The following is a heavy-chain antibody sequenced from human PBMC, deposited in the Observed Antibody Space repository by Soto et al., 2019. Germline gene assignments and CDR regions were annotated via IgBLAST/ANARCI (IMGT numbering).Heavy chain of an antibody. J-gene: IGHJ4*02. Sequence: ASETLSLTCAVSGYSINSDYYWGWIRQPPGKGLEWIGSVDHSGRTYYSPSLRSRLTIFIDTSKNQFSLRLTSVTAADTAMYFCAKKGYYPSGKINLFDSWGPGTLVTGSS. CDR3: AKKGYYPSGKINLFDS. D-gene: IGHD3-10*01. CDR1: GYSINSDYY. V-gene: IGHV4-38-2*01. CDR2: VDHSGRT.